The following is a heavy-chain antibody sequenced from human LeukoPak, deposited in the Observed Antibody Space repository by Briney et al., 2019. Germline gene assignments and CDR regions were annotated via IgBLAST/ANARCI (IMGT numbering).Heavy chain of an antibody. Sequence: GGSLRLSCAASGFTVSSTYMNWVRQAPGKGLEWISVIYNDGSTFYADSVKGRFNISRDNPKNTLYLQMNSLRAEDTAVYYCAKDYYDSSPFDYWGQGTLVTVSS. D-gene: IGHD3-22*01. CDR2: IYNDGST. J-gene: IGHJ4*02. CDR3: AKDYYDSSPFDY. V-gene: IGHV3-53*01. CDR1: GFTVSSTY.